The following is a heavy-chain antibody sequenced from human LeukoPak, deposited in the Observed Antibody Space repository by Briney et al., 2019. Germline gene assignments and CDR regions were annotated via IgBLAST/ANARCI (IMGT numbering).Heavy chain of an antibody. CDR3: AKDRGYSSGRDFDY. D-gene: IGHD6-19*01. J-gene: IGHJ4*02. CDR2: MSGSGGST. CDR1: GFTFSDYA. V-gene: IGHV3-23*01. Sequence: PGGSLRLSCAASGFTFSDYAMSWVRQAPGKGLEWVSSMSGSGGSTYYADSVKGRFTISRDNSKNTLYLQMDRLRAEDTAVYYCAKDRGYSSGRDFDYRGQGTLVTV.